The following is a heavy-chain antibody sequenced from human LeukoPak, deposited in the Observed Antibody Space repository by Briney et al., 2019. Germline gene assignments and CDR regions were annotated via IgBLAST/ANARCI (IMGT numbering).Heavy chain of an antibody. V-gene: IGHV3-23*01. Sequence: GGSLRLSCAASGFTFGSYAMSWVRQAPGKGLEWVSAISGSGGSTYYADSVKGRFTISRDNSKNTLYLQMNSLRAEDTAVYYCAKGTLGYCSSTSCPTPFDYWGQGTLVTVSS. CDR2: ISGSGGST. J-gene: IGHJ4*02. CDR3: AKGTLGYCSSTSCPTPFDY. D-gene: IGHD2-2*01. CDR1: GFTFGSYA.